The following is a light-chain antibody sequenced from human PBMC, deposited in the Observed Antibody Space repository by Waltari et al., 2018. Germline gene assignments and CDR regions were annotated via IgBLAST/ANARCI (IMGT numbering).Light chain of an antibody. Sequence: SYELTQPPSVSVSPGQTATITCSGHALPKQFAHWYHQKPGQAPVVVIYKDTGRPSGIPERFSGSSSGTTVTLTINGVQAEDEADYYCQSADSSGTWVFGGGTKLTVL. CDR1: ALPKQF. CDR3: QSADSSGTWV. CDR2: KDT. J-gene: IGLJ3*02. V-gene: IGLV3-25*03.